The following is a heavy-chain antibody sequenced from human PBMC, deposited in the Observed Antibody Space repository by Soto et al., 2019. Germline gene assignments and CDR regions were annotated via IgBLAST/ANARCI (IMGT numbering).Heavy chain of an antibody. Sequence: QITLKESGPTVVKPTQTLTLTCTFSGFSLSTSGVGVGWIRQPPGKTLEWLALIYWDDDKRYSPSLKSRLTITKDTSKNQVVLTMTNMDPVDTATYYCTLIRTTVTTLWGQGTLVTVSS. J-gene: IGHJ4*02. CDR2: IYWDDDK. CDR1: GFSLSTSGVG. CDR3: TLIRTTVTTL. D-gene: IGHD4-4*01. V-gene: IGHV2-5*02.